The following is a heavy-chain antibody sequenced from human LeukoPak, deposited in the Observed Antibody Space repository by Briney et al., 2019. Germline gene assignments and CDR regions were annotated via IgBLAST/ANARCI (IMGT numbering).Heavy chain of an antibody. CDR1: GFTFSDYY. CDR2: ISSSSCYT. Sequence: GGSLRLSCAASGFTFSDYYMSWIRQAPGKGLEWVSYISSSSCYTNYADSVKGRFTISRDNAKNSLYLQMNSLRAEDTAVYYCARTYGSGEGWFDPWGQGTLVTVSS. D-gene: IGHD3-10*01. V-gene: IGHV3-11*06. CDR3: ARTYGSGEGWFDP. J-gene: IGHJ5*02.